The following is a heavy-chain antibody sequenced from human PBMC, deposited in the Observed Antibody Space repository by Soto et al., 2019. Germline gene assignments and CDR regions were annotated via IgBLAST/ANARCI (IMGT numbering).Heavy chain of an antibody. J-gene: IGHJ4*02. CDR3: ARDRRYAEFSRDY. Sequence: GGSLRLSCTASGFTFNNYDMSWVRQAPGKGLEWVSYISSSITTVYYADSVKGRFTISRDNAQNSLYLQMNSLRNEDTAVYYCARDRRYAEFSRDYWGQGALVTASS. D-gene: IGHD3-10*01. V-gene: IGHV3-48*02. CDR1: GFTFNNYD. CDR2: ISSSITTV.